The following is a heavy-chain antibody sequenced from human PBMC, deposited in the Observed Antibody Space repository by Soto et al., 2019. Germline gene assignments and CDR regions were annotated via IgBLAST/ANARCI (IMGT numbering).Heavy chain of an antibody. Sequence: QVQLMQSGAEVKKPGASVKVSCKASGDTFTDYYIHWVRQAPGQGLEWMGTVNPSGGHTTYAQHFRGRVTKTRDTTTSTLYMELTSLISEDTAVYYCARGGHVVVVTAALDYWGQGTLVTVSS. CDR2: VNPSGGHT. D-gene: IGHD2-21*02. J-gene: IGHJ4*02. CDR1: GDTFTDYY. V-gene: IGHV1-46*01. CDR3: ARGGHVVVVTAALDY.